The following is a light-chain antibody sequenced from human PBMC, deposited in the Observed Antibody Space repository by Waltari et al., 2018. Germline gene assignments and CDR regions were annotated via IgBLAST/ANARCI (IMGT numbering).Light chain of an antibody. J-gene: IGLJ3*02. CDR1: SGHTSNI. Sequence: QLLLTQSPSASASLGASVKLTCTLSSGHTSNIIAWHQQQPEKGPRYLMKVNSDGSHSKGDEIPDRFSGSSSGAERYLTISSVQSEDEADYYYQTGGHGTWVFGGGTKLTVL. CDR2: VNSDGSH. V-gene: IGLV4-69*01. CDR3: QTGGHGTWV.